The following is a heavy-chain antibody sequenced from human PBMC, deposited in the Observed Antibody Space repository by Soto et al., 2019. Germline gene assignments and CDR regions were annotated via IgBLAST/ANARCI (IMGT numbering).Heavy chain of an antibody. CDR3: ARVGRLITAAGLLDA. Sequence: SETLSLTCTISNGSIGSYYWTRIRQPPGKGLEWIGHIYYSGSTNYNPSLKSRLTLSLDTSKNQFSLKLTSVTAADTAVYYCARVGRLITAAGLLDAWGQGTLVTVSS. J-gene: IGHJ5*02. CDR1: NGSIGSYY. CDR2: IYYSGST. V-gene: IGHV4-59*01. D-gene: IGHD6-13*01.